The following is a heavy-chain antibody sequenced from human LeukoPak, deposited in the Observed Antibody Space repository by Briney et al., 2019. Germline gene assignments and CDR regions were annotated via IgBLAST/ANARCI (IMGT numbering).Heavy chain of an antibody. Sequence: GGSLRLSCAASGFTFSSYNMNWVRQAPGKGLEWVSSISSSSSYIYYADSVKGRFTISRDNAKNSLYLQMNSLRAEDTAVYYCAGRLGTRKSIDYWGQGTLVTVSS. D-gene: IGHD3-16*01. J-gene: IGHJ4*02. CDR1: GFTFSSYN. CDR3: AGRLGTRKSIDY. V-gene: IGHV3-21*01. CDR2: ISSSSSYI.